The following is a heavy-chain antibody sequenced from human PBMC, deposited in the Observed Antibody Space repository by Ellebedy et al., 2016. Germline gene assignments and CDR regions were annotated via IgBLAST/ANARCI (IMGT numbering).Heavy chain of an antibody. J-gene: IGHJ5*02. CDR1: GGSINSSSYY. CDR2: IYNSRST. V-gene: IGHV4-39*01. Sequence: SETLSLTCTVSGGSINSSSYYWGWIRQPPGKGLEWIGTIYNSRSTYYNPSLKSRVTISVDMSKNQFSLKLSSVTAADTAVYYCARPLLTVANWFDPWGQGTLVTVSS. D-gene: IGHD4-23*01. CDR3: ARPLLTVANWFDP.